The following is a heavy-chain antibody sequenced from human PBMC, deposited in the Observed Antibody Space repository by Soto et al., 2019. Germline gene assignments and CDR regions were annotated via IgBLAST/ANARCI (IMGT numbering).Heavy chain of an antibody. CDR2: IYDTGST. CDR1: GGSTSNYY. D-gene: IGHD3-16*02. V-gene: IGHV4-59*01. CDR3: AGLQSMRLSGLDP. J-gene: IGHJ5*02. Sequence: SEILSLTCTVSGGSTSNYYLNWIRQPPGKGLEWIGNIYDTGSTNYNPSLKSRVTISIDTSKNQFSLTVSSVTAADTAVYYCAGLQSMRLSGLDPWGQGTLVTVSS.